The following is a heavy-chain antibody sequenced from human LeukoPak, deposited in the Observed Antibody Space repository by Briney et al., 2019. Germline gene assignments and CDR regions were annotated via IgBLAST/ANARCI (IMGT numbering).Heavy chain of an antibody. J-gene: IGHJ6*03. D-gene: IGHD2-2*01. CDR3: ARGQVVVVPAGDYYYYYMDV. Sequence: SVKVSCKASGGTFSSYAISWVRQAPGQGLEWMGGIIPIFGTANYAQKFQGRVTITTDESTSTAYMELSSLRSEDTAVYYCARGQVVVVPAGDYYYYYMDVWGKGTTVTVSS. V-gene: IGHV1-69*05. CDR2: IIPIFGTA. CDR1: GGTFSSYA.